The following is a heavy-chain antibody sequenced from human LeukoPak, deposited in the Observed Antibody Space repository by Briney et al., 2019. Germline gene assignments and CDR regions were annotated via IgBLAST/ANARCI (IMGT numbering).Heavy chain of an antibody. J-gene: IGHJ5*02. Sequence: GGSLRLSCAASGFTFNDYYMSWIRQAPGKGLEWLSYINVGGTNTHYADSVKGRFTISRDNAKKSLYLEMNNLRAEDTAVYYCATDGAGFDTWGQGVLVTVSS. V-gene: IGHV3-11*01. CDR2: INVGGTNT. CDR3: ATDGAGFDT. CDR1: GFTFNDYY.